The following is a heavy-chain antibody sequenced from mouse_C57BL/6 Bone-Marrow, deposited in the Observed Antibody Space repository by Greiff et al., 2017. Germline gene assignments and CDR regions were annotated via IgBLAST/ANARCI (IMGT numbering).Heavy chain of an antibody. Sequence: VQLQQSGGGLVKPGGSLKLSCAASGFTFSDSGMHWVRQAPATGLEWVAYISSGSRTIYYADTVQGRFTISRDNAKNTLFLQMTSLRSEDTAMYYCARGGDFDYWGQGTSVTVSS. J-gene: IGHJ4*01. CDR2: ISSGSRTI. CDR3: ARGGDFDY. CDR1: GFTFSDSG. V-gene: IGHV5-17*01. D-gene: IGHD3-3*01.